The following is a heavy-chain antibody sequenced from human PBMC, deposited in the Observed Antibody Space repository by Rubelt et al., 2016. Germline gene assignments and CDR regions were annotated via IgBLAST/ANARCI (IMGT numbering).Heavy chain of an antibody. J-gene: IGHJ4*02. Sequence: QVRLQESGPGLVKPSETQSLMCTVSGGSISNYYWSWIRQPPGKGLEWIGYIYYSGSTNYNPSLKSRVTISVDTSKNQFSLKLSSVTAADTAVYYCARSAWIPHYFDYWGQGTLVTVSS. CDR1: GGSISNYY. CDR2: IYYSGST. D-gene: IGHD5-12*01. V-gene: IGHV4-59*01. CDR3: ARSAWIPHYFDY.